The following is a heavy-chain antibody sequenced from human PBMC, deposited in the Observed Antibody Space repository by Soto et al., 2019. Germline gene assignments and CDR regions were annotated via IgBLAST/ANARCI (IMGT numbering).Heavy chain of an antibody. J-gene: IGHJ4*02. CDR2: IKQDGSER. CDR1: GFTFSSYW. D-gene: IGHD2-2*01. CDR3: GRGGSSTRFMDY. V-gene: IGHV3-7*03. Sequence: EVQLVESGGGLDQPGGSLRLSCAASGFTFSSYWMSWVRQAPGKGLEWVANIKQDGSERYYVDSVKGRFTTSRDNAKNSLYPQMNSLRAEFTAVYYCGRGGSSTRFMDYWGQGTLVTVS.